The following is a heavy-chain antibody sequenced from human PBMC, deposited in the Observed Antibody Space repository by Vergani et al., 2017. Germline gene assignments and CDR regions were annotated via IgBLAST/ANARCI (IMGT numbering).Heavy chain of an antibody. D-gene: IGHD6-13*01. J-gene: IGHJ6*03. CDR2: ISSSGSTI. V-gene: IGHV3-48*03. CDR3: ARLKYSSSWYLDYYYYYMDV. CDR1: GFTFSSYE. Sequence: EVQLVESGGGLVQPGGSLRLSCAASGFTFSSYEMNWVRQAPGKGLEWVSYISSSGSTIYYADSVKGRFTISRDNAKNSLYLQMNSLRAEDTAVYYCARLKYSSSWYLDYYYYYMDVWGKGTTVTVSS.